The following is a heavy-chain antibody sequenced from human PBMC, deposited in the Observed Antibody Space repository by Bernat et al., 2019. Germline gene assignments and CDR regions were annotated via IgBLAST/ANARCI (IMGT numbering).Heavy chain of an antibody. Sequence: EVQLVESGGGLVKPGGSLRLSCAASGFTFSSYSMNWVRQAPGKGLEWVSSISSSSSYIYYADSVKGRFTIYRDNAKNSLYLQMNSLRAEDTAVYYCARDAGGYDFDYWGQGTLVTVST. CDR1: GFTFSSYS. V-gene: IGHV3-21*01. J-gene: IGHJ4*02. CDR3: ARDAGGYDFDY. D-gene: IGHD5-12*01. CDR2: ISSSSSYI.